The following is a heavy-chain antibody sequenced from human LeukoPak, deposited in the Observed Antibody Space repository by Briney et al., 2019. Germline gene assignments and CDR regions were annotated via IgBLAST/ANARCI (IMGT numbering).Heavy chain of an antibody. V-gene: IGHV3-21*01. CDR1: GFIFSYYN. CDR2: ISGTSTTI. Sequence: GGSLRLSCAASGFIFSYYNMNWVRQAPGKGPEWVAFISGTSTTIFYADAVKGRFTISRDNAKNSLYLQMNSLRAEDTAVYYCAGDSIYADPSDYYYDYWGQGTLVTVSS. D-gene: IGHD3-22*01. J-gene: IGHJ4*02. CDR3: AGDSIYADPSDYYYDY.